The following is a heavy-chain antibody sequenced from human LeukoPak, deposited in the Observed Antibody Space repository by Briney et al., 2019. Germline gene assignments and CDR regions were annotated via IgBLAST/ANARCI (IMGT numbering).Heavy chain of an antibody. CDR2: ISAYNGNT. V-gene: IGHV1-18*01. J-gene: IGHJ4*02. CDR1: GYTFTSYG. D-gene: IGHD3-3*01. Sequence: ASVKVSCKASGYTFTSYGISWVRQAPGQGLEWMGWISAYNGNTNYAQKLQGRVTMTTDTSTSTAYMELRSLRSDDTAVYYCARDLSGSAYYDFWGGLPGVDYWGQGTLVTVSS. CDR3: ARDLSGSAYYDFWGGLPGVDY.